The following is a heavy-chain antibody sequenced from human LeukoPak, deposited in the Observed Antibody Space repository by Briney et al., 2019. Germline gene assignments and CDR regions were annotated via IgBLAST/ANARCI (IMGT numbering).Heavy chain of an antibody. D-gene: IGHD3-10*01. CDR3: ARVAKYYYGSETYYFFEH. CDR1: GFTFSSYE. CDR2: INQDGSEK. V-gene: IGHV3-7*01. Sequence: PGGSLRLSCAASGFTFSSYEMNWVRQAPGKGLEWVANINQDGSEKYFVDSVKGRFTISRDNAKNSLYLQMNSLRVEDTAVYYCARVAKYYYGSETYYFFEHWGQGTPVTVSS. J-gene: IGHJ4*02.